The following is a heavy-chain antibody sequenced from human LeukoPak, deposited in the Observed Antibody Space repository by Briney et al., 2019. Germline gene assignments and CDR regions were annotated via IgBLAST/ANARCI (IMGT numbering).Heavy chain of an antibody. CDR1: GGSFSGYY. D-gene: IGHD3-10*01. Sequence: SETLSLTCAVYGGSFSGYYWSWIRQPPGKGLEWIGEINHSGSTNYNPSLKSRVTISVDTSKNQFSLKLSSVTAADTAVYYCARALTSGGRYYYYYYMDVWGKGTTVTISS. CDR2: INHSGST. J-gene: IGHJ6*03. V-gene: IGHV4-34*01. CDR3: ARALTSGGRYYYYYYMDV.